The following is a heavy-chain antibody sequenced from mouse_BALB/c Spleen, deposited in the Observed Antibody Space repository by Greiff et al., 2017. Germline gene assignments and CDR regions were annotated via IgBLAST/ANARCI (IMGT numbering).Heavy chain of an antibody. Sequence: DVKLVESGGDLVKPGGSLKLSCAASGFTFSSYGMSWVRQTPDKRLEWVATISSGGSYTYYPDSVKGRFTISRDNAKNTLYLQMSSLKSEDTAMYYCARGEGYGPWFAYWGQGTLVTVSA. CDR3: ARGEGYGPWFAY. CDR2: ISSGGSYT. CDR1: GFTFSSYG. J-gene: IGHJ3*01. D-gene: IGHD1-1*02. V-gene: IGHV5-6*02.